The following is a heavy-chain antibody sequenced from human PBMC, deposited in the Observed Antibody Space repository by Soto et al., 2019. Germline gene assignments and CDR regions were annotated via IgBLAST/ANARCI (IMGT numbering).Heavy chain of an antibody. D-gene: IGHD5-12*01. CDR1: GYTFTSYY. CDR2: INPSGGST. V-gene: IGHV1-46*01. CDR3: AREGVAPYYYYGMDV. J-gene: IGHJ6*02. Sequence: ASVKVSCKASGYTFTSYYMHCVRQAPGQGLEWMGIINPSGGSTSYAQKFQGRVTMTTDTSTSTVHMEVRSLRSDDTAVYYCAREGVAPYYYYGMDVWGQGTPVTVSS.